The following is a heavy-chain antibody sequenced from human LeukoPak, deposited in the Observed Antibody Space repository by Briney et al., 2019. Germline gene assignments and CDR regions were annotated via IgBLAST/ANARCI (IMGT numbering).Heavy chain of an antibody. V-gene: IGHV3-11*01. CDR2: ISSSGSTI. D-gene: IGHD3-22*01. J-gene: IGHJ6*02. CDR1: GFTFSDYY. CDR3: ARGHDYYDSSGYGMDV. Sequence: GGSLRLSCAASGFTFSDYYMSWIRQAPGKGLEWVSYISSSGSTIYYADSVKGRFTISRDNAKNSLYLQMNSLRAEDTAVYYCARGHDYYDSSGYGMDVWGQGTTVTVSS.